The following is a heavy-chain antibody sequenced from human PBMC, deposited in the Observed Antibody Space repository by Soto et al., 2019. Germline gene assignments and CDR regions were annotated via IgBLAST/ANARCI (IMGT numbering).Heavy chain of an antibody. D-gene: IGHD2-2*01. J-gene: IGHJ4*02. CDR3: ARGPAPMPLIDY. CDR1: GDTFTNYD. V-gene: IGHV1-8*01. CDR2: MNPNSGNT. Sequence: ASVKVSCKASGDTFTNYDIKWVRQATGQGLEWMGWMNPNSGNTGYAQKFQGRVTMTRNTSISTAYMELSSLRSEDTAVYYCARGPAPMPLIDYWGQGTLVTVS.